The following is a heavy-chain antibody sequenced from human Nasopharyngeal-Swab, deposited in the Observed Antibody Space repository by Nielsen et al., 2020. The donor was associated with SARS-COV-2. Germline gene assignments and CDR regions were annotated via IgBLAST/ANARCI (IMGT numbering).Heavy chain of an antibody. CDR3: ARTSTGLYYYYGMDV. CDR1: GGSISSGSYY. J-gene: IGHJ6*02. CDR2: IYTSGST. Sequence: SETLSLTCTVSGGSISSGSYYWSWIRQPAGKGLEWIGRIYTSGSTNYNPSLKSRVTISVDTSKNQFSLKLSSVTAADTAVYYCARTSTGLYYYYGMDVWGQGTSVTVS. D-gene: IGHD2-2*01. V-gene: IGHV4-61*02.